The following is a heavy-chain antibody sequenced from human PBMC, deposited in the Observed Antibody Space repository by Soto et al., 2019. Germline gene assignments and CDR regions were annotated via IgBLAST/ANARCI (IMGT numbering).Heavy chain of an antibody. Sequence: GETLKISCKCSGYSFTSYWIGWVRQMPGKGLEWMGIIYPGDSDTRYSPSFQGQVTISADKSISTAYLQWSSLKASDTAMYYCARPREAGKNYYGVDVWGQGTTVTVS. CDR1: GYSFTSYW. CDR2: IYPGDSDT. V-gene: IGHV5-51*01. D-gene: IGHD6-19*01. J-gene: IGHJ6*02. CDR3: ARPREAGKNYYGVDV.